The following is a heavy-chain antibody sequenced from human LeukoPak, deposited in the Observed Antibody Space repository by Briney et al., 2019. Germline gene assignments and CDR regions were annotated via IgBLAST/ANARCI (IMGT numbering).Heavy chain of an antibody. D-gene: IGHD3-3*01. CDR1: GFTFSSYA. J-gene: IGHJ4*02. CDR2: ISGSGGST. CDR3: AKDLTYETIFGVVGENYFDY. V-gene: IGHV3-23*01. Sequence: GGSLILSCAASGFTFSSYAMSWVRQAPGKGLEWVSAISGSGGSTYYADSVKGRFTISRDNSKNTLYLQMNSLRAEDTAVYYCAKDLTYETIFGVVGENYFDYWGQGTLVTVSS.